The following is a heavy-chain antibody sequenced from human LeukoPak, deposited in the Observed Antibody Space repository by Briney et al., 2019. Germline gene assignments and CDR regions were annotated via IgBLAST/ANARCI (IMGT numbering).Heavy chain of an antibody. Sequence: PSESLSLTCAVSGGSNSSYYWRWIRQPPGKGLEWIGYIYTSGSNNYNPTPKSRVTISVDTSKNQFSLKLSSVTAADTAVYYCARLGYDFWSGYYYLLGYYYYYMDGWGKGTTVTVSS. CDR2: IYTSGSN. J-gene: IGHJ6*03. CDR1: GGSNSSYY. D-gene: IGHD3-3*01. V-gene: IGHV4-4*09. CDR3: ARLGYDFWSGYYYLLGYYYYYMDG.